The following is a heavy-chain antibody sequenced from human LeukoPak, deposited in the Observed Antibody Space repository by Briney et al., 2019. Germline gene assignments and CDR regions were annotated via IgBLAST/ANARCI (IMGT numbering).Heavy chain of an antibody. V-gene: IGHV4-34*01. CDR2: INHSGST. CDR3: ARLGYDGGVDY. D-gene: IGHD1-1*01. Sequence: SETLSLTCAVYGGSFSGYYWSWIRQPPGKGLEWIGEINHSGSTNYNPSPKSRVTISVDTSKNQFSLKLSSVTAADTAVYYCARLGYDGGVDYWGQGTLVTVSS. J-gene: IGHJ4*02. CDR1: GGSFSGYY.